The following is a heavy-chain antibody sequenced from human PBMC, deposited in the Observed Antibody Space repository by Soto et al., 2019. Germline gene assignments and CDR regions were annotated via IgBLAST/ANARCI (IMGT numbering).Heavy chain of an antibody. CDR2: IYNSGST. V-gene: IGHV4-31*03. D-gene: IGHD3-22*01. J-gene: IGHJ4*02. CDR3: ARGTTITMIKY. Sequence: QVQLQESGPGLVKASQTLSLTCTVSGGSISSGGYYWSWIRQHPGKGLEWIGYIYNSGSTYYNPSLKSRVTISVDTSKNQFSLKLSSVTAADTAVYYCARGTTITMIKYWGKGTLFTVSS. CDR1: GGSISSGGYY.